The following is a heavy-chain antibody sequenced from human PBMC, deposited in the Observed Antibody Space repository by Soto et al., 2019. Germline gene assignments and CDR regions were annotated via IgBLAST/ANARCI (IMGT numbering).Heavy chain of an antibody. D-gene: IGHD3-22*01. CDR3: ARDPFLGSTYYYDSSGYRGFDP. J-gene: IGHJ5*02. V-gene: IGHV1-46*01. Sequence: ASVKVSCKASGYTFTSYYMHWVRQAPGQGLEWMGIINPSGGSTSYAQKFQGRVTMTRDTSTSTVYMELSSLRSEDTAVYYCARDPFLGSTYYYDSSGYRGFDPWGQGTLVTVSS. CDR1: GYTFTSYY. CDR2: INPSGGST.